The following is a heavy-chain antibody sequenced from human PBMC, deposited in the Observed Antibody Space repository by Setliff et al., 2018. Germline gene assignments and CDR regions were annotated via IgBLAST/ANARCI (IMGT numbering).Heavy chain of an antibody. Sequence: SETLSLTCTVSGASINNHFWSWIRQPPGKGLEWIGYLSHSGSSNYNPSLESRVTISVDTSKNQVSLKLSSMTAADTAVYYCARGRPPLVGDYWGQGTLVTVSS. CDR3: ARGRPPLVGDY. J-gene: IGHJ4*02. D-gene: IGHD2-2*01. V-gene: IGHV4-59*11. CDR1: GASINNHF. CDR2: LSHSGSS.